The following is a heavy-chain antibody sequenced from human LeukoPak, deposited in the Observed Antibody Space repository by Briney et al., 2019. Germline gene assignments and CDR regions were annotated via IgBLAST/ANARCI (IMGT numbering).Heavy chain of an antibody. CDR2: ISGSGGTT. V-gene: IGHV3-23*01. Sequence: PGGSLRLSCAASGLTSSSYGMSWVRQAPGKGLEWVSAISGSGGTTYYADSVKGRFTISRDNSKKALYLQMNSLRAEDTAVYYCASGAGDPGSYYSVDYWGQGTLVTVSS. J-gene: IGHJ4*02. CDR3: ASGAGDPGSYYSVDY. D-gene: IGHD3-10*01. CDR1: GLTSSSYG.